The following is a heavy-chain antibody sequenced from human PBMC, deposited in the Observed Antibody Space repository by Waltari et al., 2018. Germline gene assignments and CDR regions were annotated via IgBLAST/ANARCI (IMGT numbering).Heavy chain of an antibody. CDR2: IYYSGST. CDR3: ASRPRAGNWFDP. Sequence: QVQLQESGPGLVKPSETLSLTCTVSGGSISSYSWIWIRQPPGKGLEWIGYIYYSGSTNYNPSLKSRVTISVDTSKNQFSLKLSSVTAADTAVYYCASRPRAGNWFDPWGQGTLVTVSS. CDR1: GGSISSYS. V-gene: IGHV4-59*01. J-gene: IGHJ5*02.